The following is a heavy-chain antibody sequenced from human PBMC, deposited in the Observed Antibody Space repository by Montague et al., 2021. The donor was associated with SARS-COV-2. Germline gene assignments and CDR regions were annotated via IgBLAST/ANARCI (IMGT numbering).Heavy chain of an antibody. CDR1: GGSFSGYY. CDR3: ARVRYSGSGTSLGMDV. V-gene: IGHV4-34*01. CDR2: INHSGST. J-gene: IGHJ6*02. Sequence: SETLSLTCAVYGGSFSGYYWSWIRQPPGKGLEWIAEINHSGSTNYNPSLKSRVTISVDTSKNQFSLKLSSVTAADTAVYYCARVRYSGSGTSLGMDVWGQGTTVTVSS. D-gene: IGHD3-10*01.